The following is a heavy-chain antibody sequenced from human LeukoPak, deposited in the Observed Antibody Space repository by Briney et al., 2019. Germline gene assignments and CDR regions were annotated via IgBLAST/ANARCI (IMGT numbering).Heavy chain of an antibody. Sequence: GGSLRLSCAASGFTFSNYAMYWVRQAPGKGLEWVSSISNNGGSTYYADSVKGRFTVSRDNAKNTVYLQMNSLRVEDTAVYYCARIVRYGSAPLSSFGLDVWGQGTTVIVSS. CDR2: ISNNGGST. J-gene: IGHJ6*02. CDR1: GFTFSNYA. D-gene: IGHD3-10*01. CDR3: ARIVRYGSAPLSSFGLDV. V-gene: IGHV3-23*01.